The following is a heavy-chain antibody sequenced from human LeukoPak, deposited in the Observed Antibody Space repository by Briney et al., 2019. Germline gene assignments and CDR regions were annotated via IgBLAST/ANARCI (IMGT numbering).Heavy chain of an antibody. V-gene: IGHV1-2*02. CDR1: GYTFTGYY. D-gene: IGHD1-26*01. CDR3: ASLVGATDPFDY. Sequence: ASVKVSCKASGYTFTGYYMHWVRQAPGQGLEWMGWINPNSGGTNYAQKFQGRVTMTEDTSTDTAYMELSSLRSEDTAVYYCASLVGATDPFDYWGQGTLVTVSS. J-gene: IGHJ4*02. CDR2: INPNSGGT.